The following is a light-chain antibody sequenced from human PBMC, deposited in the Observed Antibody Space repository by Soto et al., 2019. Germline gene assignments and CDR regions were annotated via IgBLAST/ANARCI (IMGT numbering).Light chain of an antibody. Sequence: EIVFTYYPATLSFSPVERATLSCRASQSVSSNLAWYQQKPGQAPRLLIYGVSTRATGIPARFSGSGSGTEFTLTISSLQSEDFAVYYCQHYNSWPLTFGGGSKVDIK. J-gene: IGKJ4*01. CDR1: QSVSSN. CDR2: GVS. V-gene: IGKV3-15*01. CDR3: QHYNSWPLT.